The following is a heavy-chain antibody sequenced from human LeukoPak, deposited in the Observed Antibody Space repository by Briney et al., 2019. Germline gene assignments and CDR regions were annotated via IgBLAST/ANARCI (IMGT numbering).Heavy chain of an antibody. J-gene: IGHJ6*03. CDR2: ISAYNGNT. Sequence: GASVKVSCKASGYTFTSYGISWVRQAPGQGLEWRGWISAYNGNTNYAQKLQGRVTMTTDTSTSTAYMELRSLRSDDTAVYYCARVIVVVPAAIRHYYYYYMDVWGKGTTVTVSS. CDR3: ARVIVVVPAAIRHYYYYYMDV. D-gene: IGHD2-2*02. CDR1: GYTFTSYG. V-gene: IGHV1-18*01.